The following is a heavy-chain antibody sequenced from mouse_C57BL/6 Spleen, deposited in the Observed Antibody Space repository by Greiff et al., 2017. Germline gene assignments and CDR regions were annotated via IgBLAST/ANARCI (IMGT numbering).Heavy chain of an antibody. CDR2: ISYDGSN. V-gene: IGHV3-6*01. D-gene: IGHD2-2*01. J-gene: IGHJ4*01. Sequence: ESGPGLVKPSQSLSLTCSVTGYSITSGYYWNWIRQFPGNKLEWMGYISYDGSNNYNPSLKNRISITRDTSKNQFFLKLNSVTTEDTATYYCARDGYDYYAMDYWGQGTSVTVSS. CDR1: GYSITSGYY. CDR3: ARDGYDYYAMDY.